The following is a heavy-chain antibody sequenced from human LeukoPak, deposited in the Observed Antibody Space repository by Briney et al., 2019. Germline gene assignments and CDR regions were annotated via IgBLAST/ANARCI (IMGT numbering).Heavy chain of an antibody. CDR2: IYYSGST. D-gene: IGHD3-22*01. J-gene: IGHJ4*02. Sequence: PSETLSLTCAVYGGSFSGYYWSWIRQPPGKGLEWIGYIYYSGSTNYNPSLKSRVTISVDTSKNQFSLKLSSVTAADTAVYYCARASREYYYDSSGYYPFDYWGQGTLVTVSS. CDR1: GGSFSGYY. CDR3: ARASREYYYDSSGYYPFDY. V-gene: IGHV4-59*01.